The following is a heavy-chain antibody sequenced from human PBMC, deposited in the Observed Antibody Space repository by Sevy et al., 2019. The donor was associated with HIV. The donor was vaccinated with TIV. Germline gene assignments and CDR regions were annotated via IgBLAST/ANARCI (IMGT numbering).Heavy chain of an antibody. CDR1: GFSFSNYG. CDR3: ARGAHYFDSSGANFEY. Sequence: GGSLRLSCAASGFSFSNYGMHWVRQAPGKGLEWVALIWYDGSSKYYADSVKGRLTISRDNSKNTLSLQMNSLRAEDTAVYYCARGAHYFDSSGANFEYWGQGTLVTVSS. J-gene: IGHJ4*02. CDR2: IWYDGSSK. V-gene: IGHV3-33*01. D-gene: IGHD3-22*01.